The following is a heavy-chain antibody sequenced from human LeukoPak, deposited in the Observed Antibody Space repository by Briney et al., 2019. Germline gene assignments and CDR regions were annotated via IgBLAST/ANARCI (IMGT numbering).Heavy chain of an antibody. D-gene: IGHD6-19*01. CDR3: TRDSSGWYWGYYFDY. J-gene: IGHJ4*02. Sequence: SETLSLTCTVSGGSISSSSYYWGWIRQPPGKGLEWIGSIYYSGSTYYNPSLKSRVTISVDTSKNQFSLKLSSVTAADTAVYYCTRDSSGWYWGYYFDYWGQGTLVTVSS. CDR2: IYYSGST. V-gene: IGHV4-39*07. CDR1: GGSISSSSYY.